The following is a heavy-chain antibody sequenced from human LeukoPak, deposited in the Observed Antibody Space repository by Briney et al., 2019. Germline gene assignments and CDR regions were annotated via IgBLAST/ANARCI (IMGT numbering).Heavy chain of an antibody. CDR1: GYTFTGYY. J-gene: IGHJ5*02. Sequence: ASVKVSCKASGYTFTGYYMHWVRQAPGQGLEWMGWINPNSGGTNYAQKFQGRVTMTRDTSISTAYMELSRLRSDDTAVYYCAADVGYCCSTSCYMGGFDPWGQGTLVTVSS. CDR3: AADVGYCCSTSCYMGGFDP. D-gene: IGHD2-2*03. CDR2: INPNSGGT. V-gene: IGHV1-2*02.